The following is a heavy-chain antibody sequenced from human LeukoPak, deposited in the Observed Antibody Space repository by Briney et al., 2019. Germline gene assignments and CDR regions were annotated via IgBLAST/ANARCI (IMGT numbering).Heavy chain of an antibody. V-gene: IGHV4-4*07. CDR2: IYTSGST. D-gene: IGHD6-13*01. J-gene: IGHJ5*02. CDR1: GGSISSYY. CDR3: ARDGYSSSWYLIGWFDP. Sequence: PSETLSLTCTVSGGSISSYYWSWIRQPAGKGLEWIGRIYTSGSTNYNPSLKSRVTISVDTSKNQFSLKLSSVTAADTAVYYCARDGYSSSWYLIGWFDPWGQGTLVTVSS.